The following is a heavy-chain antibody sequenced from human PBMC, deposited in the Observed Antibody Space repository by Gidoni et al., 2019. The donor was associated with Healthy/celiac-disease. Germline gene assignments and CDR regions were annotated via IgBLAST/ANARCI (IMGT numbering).Heavy chain of an antibody. CDR3: ARDPREYPGGWVDY. J-gene: IGHJ4*02. CDR1: GFTFSSYS. Sequence: EVQLVESGGGLVKPGGSLRLSCAASGFTFSSYSMNWVRQAPGKGLEWVSSISSSSSYIYYADSVKGRFTISRDNAKNSLYLQMNSLRAEDTAVYYCARDPREYPGGWVDYWGQGTLVTVSS. V-gene: IGHV3-21*01. D-gene: IGHD1-26*01. CDR2: ISSSSSYI.